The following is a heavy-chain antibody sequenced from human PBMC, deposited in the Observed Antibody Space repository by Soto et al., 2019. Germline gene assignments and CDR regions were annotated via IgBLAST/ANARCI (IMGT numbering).Heavy chain of an antibody. CDR2: IYYSGST. V-gene: IGHV4-59*01. CDR3: ARALQLRYFDQNYYYYYYMDV. Sequence: PSETLSLTCTVSGGSISSYYWSWIRQPPGKGLEWIGYIYYSGSTNYNPSLKSRVTISVDTSKNQFSLKLSSVTAADTAVYYCARALQLRYFDQNYYYYYYMDVWGKGTTVTVSS. CDR1: GGSISSYY. D-gene: IGHD3-9*01. J-gene: IGHJ6*03.